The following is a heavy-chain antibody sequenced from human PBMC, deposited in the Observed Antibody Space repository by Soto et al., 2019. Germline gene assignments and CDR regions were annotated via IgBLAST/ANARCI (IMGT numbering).Heavy chain of an antibody. J-gene: IGHJ4*02. D-gene: IGHD2-15*01. CDR2: IYYSGST. CDR3: ARGNRYCSGGSCY. V-gene: IGHV4-59*01. CDR1: GGSISSYY. Sequence: PSETLSLTCTVSGGSISSYYWSWIRQPPGKGLEWIGYIYYSGSTNYNPSLKSRVTISVDTSKNQFSLKLSSVTAADTAVYYCARGNRYCSGGSCYWGQGTLVTVSS.